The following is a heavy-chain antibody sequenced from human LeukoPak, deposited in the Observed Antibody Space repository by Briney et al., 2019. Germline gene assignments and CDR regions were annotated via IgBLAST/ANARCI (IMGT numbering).Heavy chain of an antibody. CDR2: IYYSGST. CDR3: ARMDRGSGSYYYYYGMDV. V-gene: IGHV4-59*01. J-gene: IGHJ6*02. D-gene: IGHD3-10*01. Sequence: SETLSLTCSVSGGSISSYYWSWIRQPPGKGLEWIGYIYYSGSTNYNPSLKSRVTISVDTSKNQFSLKLSSVTAADTAVYYCARMDRGSGSYYYYYGMDVWGQGTTVTVSS. CDR1: GGSISSYY.